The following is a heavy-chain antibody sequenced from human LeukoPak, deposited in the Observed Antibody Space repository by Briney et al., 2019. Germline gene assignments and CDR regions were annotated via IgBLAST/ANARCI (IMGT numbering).Heavy chain of an antibody. CDR2: IYTSGST. CDR1: GGSISSGSYY. V-gene: IGHV4-61*02. CDR3: AKDSTASIAAEYAFDI. D-gene: IGHD6-6*01. J-gene: IGHJ3*02. Sequence: SETLSLTCTVSGGSISSGSYYWSWIRQPAGKGLEWIGRIYTSGSTNYNPSLKSRVTISVDTSKNQFSLKLSSVTAADTAVYYCAKDSTASIAAEYAFDIWGQGTMVTVSS.